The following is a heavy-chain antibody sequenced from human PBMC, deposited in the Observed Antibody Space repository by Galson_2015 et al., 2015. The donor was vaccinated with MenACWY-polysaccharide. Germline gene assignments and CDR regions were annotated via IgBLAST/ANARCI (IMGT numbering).Heavy chain of an antibody. CDR2: ISSSSSTI. CDR1: GFTFGDYA. Sequence: SLRLSRAASGFTFGDYAMSWFRQAPGKGLEWVSYISSSSSTIYYADSVKGRFTISRDNAKNSLYLQMNSLRAEDTAVYYCARDSGLEPDAFDIWGQGTMVTVSS. D-gene: IGHD1-1*01. V-gene: IGHV3-48*01. CDR3: ARDSGLEPDAFDI. J-gene: IGHJ3*02.